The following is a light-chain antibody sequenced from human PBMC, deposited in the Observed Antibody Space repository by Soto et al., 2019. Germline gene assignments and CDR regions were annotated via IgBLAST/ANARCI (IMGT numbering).Light chain of an antibody. CDR1: QRISTW. V-gene: IGKV1-39*01. J-gene: IGKJ1*01. Sequence: DIQMTQSPSTLSASVGDGVTITCRASQRISTWLAWYQQKPGKAPKLLIHAASNLQSGVPSRFSGSGSGTDFTLTISSLQPEDFATYYCQQSYSTPKTFGQGTKVDIK. CDR3: QQSYSTPKT. CDR2: AAS.